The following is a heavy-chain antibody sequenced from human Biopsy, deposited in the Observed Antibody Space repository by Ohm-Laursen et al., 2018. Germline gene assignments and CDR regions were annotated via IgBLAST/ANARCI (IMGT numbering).Heavy chain of an antibody. CDR3: ARDRGYYSDRTVPGYFDL. D-gene: IGHD3-22*01. CDR1: GDSISSYY. V-gene: IGHV4-59*01. CDR2: VYYTGST. Sequence: GTLSLTCTVSGDSISSYYWSWIRQPPGKGLQWIGYVYYTGSTDYNPSLQSRVTISVDTSKNHFSLRLRSVTPADTAIYYRARDRGYYSDRTVPGYFDLWGRGTLVTVSS. J-gene: IGHJ2*01.